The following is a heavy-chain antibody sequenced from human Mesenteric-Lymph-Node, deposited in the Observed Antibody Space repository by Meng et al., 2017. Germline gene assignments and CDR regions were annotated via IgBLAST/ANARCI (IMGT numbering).Heavy chain of an antibody. CDR2: INHSGST. Sequence: ESLKISCTASGFTFGDYAMSWVRQPPGKGLEWIGEINHSGSTNYNPSLKSRVTISVDTSKNQFSLKLSSVTAADTAVYYCASQRAWIQLWYDAFDIWGQGTMVTVSS. CDR3: ASQRAWIQLWYDAFDI. J-gene: IGHJ3*02. V-gene: IGHV4-34*01. CDR1: GFTFGDYA. D-gene: IGHD5-18*01.